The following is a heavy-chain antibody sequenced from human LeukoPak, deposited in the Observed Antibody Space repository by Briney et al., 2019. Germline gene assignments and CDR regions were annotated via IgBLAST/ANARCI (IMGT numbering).Heavy chain of an antibody. CDR3: ARGFSTQFYGSGSYRIKFDY. CDR1: GGSFSGYY. Sequence: SETLSLTCAVYGGSFSGYYWSWIRQPPGKGLEWIGEINHSGSTNYNPSLKSRVTISVDTSKNQFSLKLSSVTAADTAVYYCARGFSTQFYGSGSYRIKFDYWGQGTLVTDSP. CDR2: INHSGST. V-gene: IGHV4-34*01. J-gene: IGHJ4*02. D-gene: IGHD3-10*01.